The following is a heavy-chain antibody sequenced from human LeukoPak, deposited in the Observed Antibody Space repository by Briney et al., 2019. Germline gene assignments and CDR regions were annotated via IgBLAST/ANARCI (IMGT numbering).Heavy chain of an antibody. CDR2: IYYRGST. CDR1: GGSISNYS. V-gene: IGHV4-59*01. J-gene: IGHJ4*02. Sequence: SETLSLTCTVSGGSISNYSWSWIRQPPGKGLEWIGHIYYRGSTNYNPSFKSRVTISVDTSKNQFSLKLSSVTAADAAVYYCARGPGSGTYWAFDYWGQGTLVTVSS. CDR3: ARGPGSGTYWAFDY. D-gene: IGHD1-26*01.